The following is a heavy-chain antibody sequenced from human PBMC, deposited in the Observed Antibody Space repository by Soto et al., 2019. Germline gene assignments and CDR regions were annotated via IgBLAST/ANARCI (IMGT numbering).Heavy chain of an antibody. V-gene: IGHV4-31*03. D-gene: IGHD3-16*02. CDR1: GGSISSGGYY. J-gene: IGHJ5*02. CDR2: IYYSGST. Sequence: SETLSLTCTVSGGSISSGGYYWSWIRQHPGKGLEWIGYIYYSGSTYYNPSLKSRVTISVDTSKNQFSLKLSPVTAADTAVYYCARVAALTPYYDYIWGSYRFPWFDPWGQGTLVTVSS. CDR3: ARVAALTPYYDYIWGSYRFPWFDP.